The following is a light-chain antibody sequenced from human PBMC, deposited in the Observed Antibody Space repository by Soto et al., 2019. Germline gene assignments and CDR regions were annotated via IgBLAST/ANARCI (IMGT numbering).Light chain of an antibody. CDR3: QQANSFPIT. CDR1: QSLSTG. V-gene: IGKV1-12*01. J-gene: IGKJ5*01. Sequence: DIQMTQSPSTLSGSVGDRVTITCRASQSLSTGLAWYQQKPGKAPKLLIYGASSLQSGVPPRYSGSGYGTDFTLTISSLQPEDFATYYCQQANSFPITFGQGTRLEIK. CDR2: GAS.